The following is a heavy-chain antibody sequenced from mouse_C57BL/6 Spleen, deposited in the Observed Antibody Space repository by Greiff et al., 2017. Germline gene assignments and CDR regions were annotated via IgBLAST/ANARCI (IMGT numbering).Heavy chain of an antibody. D-gene: IGHD1-1*01. CDR3: ARCGGSHYGSSYEGFDY. V-gene: IGHV1-80*01. J-gene: IGHJ2*01. CDR2: IYPGDGDT. Sequence: QVQLQQSGAELVKPGASVKISCKASGYAFSSYWVNWVKQRPGKGLERIGQIYPGDGDTNYNGKFKGKATLTADKSSSTAYMQLSSLTSEDSAVYFCARCGGSHYGSSYEGFDYWGKGTTLTVSS. CDR1: GYAFSSYW.